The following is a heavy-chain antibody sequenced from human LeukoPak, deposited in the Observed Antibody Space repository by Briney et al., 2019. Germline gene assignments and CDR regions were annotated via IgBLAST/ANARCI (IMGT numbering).Heavy chain of an antibody. CDR3: ARVQEYYDSSGYYD. V-gene: IGHV4-31*03. Sequence: SETLSLTCTVSGGSISSGGYYWSWIRQHPGKGLEWIGYIYYSGSTYYNPSLKSRVTISVDTSKNQFSLKLSSVTAADTAVYYCARVQEYYDSSGYYDWGQGTLVTVSS. D-gene: IGHD3-22*01. CDR1: GGSISSGGYY. J-gene: IGHJ4*02. CDR2: IYYSGST.